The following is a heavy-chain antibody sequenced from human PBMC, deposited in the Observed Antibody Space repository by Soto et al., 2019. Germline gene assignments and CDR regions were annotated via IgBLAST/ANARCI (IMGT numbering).Heavy chain of an antibody. Sequence: QVQLVESGGGVVQPGRSLRLSCAASGFTFSNYAMYWVRQAPGKGLEWAAVISYDGNNKYYADSVKGRFTISRDNSKNTLYLQMNSLRAEDTAVYYCARAGCDGGTCYTLVGLRYGMDVWGQGTTVTVSS. D-gene: IGHD2-15*01. CDR1: GFTFSNYA. CDR2: ISYDGNNK. CDR3: ARAGCDGGTCYTLVGLRYGMDV. V-gene: IGHV3-30-3*01. J-gene: IGHJ6*02.